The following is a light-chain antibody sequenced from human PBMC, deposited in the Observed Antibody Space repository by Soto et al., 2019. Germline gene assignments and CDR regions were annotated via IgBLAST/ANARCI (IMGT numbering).Light chain of an antibody. CDR1: SSNIGSNT. V-gene: IGLV1-44*01. CDR2: STN. Sequence: QSVLTQPPAASGTPGQRVTISCSGSSSNIGSNTVNWYQQRPGTAPNLLLHSTNQPPSGVPDRFSGSKSGTSASLAISGLQSEDEADYYCAAWDDSLNGFYVFGTGTKVTV. J-gene: IGLJ1*01. CDR3: AAWDDSLNGFYV.